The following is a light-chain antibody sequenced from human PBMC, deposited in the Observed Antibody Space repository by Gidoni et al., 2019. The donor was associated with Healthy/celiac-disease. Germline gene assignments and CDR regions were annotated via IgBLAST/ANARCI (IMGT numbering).Light chain of an antibody. J-gene: IGKJ1*01. CDR2: WAS. CDR1: QSVLYSSNNKNY. CDR3: QQYYRTPRT. V-gene: IGKV4-1*01. Sequence: DIVMTQSPDSLAVSLGERATIHCKSSQSVLYSSNNKNYLAWYQQKQGQPPKLVIYWASTREAGVPDRFSGSGSGTDFTLTISSLQAEDVAVYYCQQYYRTPRTFGQGTKVEIK.